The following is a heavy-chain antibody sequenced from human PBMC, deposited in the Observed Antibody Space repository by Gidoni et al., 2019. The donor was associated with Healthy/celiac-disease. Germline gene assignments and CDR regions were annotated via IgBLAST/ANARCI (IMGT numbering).Heavy chain of an antibody. CDR1: GFTFSSSC. CDR2: ILYDGSNK. CDR3: AKDKGCSGGSCYSGFDY. J-gene: IGHJ4*02. V-gene: IGHV3-30*18. D-gene: IGHD2-15*01. Sequence: QVQLVESGGGVVQPGRSMILSCAASGFTFSSSCMHWVRQPPGKGLEWVAVILYDGSNKYYADSVKGRFTISRDNSKNTLYLQMNSLRAEDTAVYYCAKDKGCSGGSCYSGFDYWGQGTLVTVSS.